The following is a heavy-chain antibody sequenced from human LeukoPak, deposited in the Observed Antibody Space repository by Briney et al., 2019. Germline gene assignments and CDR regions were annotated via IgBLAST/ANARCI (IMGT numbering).Heavy chain of an antibody. CDR2: ISGSGGNT. V-gene: IGHV3-23*01. Sequence: GGSLRLSCVASGFTSSSYAMNWVRHAPGKGLEWVSVISGSGGNTYYADSVKGRFTISRDNSQNTLYLQMNTLRAEDTAVYYCAKVVSGYHFDYWGQGTLVTVSS. CDR1: GFTSSSYA. J-gene: IGHJ4*02. CDR3: AKVVSGYHFDY. D-gene: IGHD5-12*01.